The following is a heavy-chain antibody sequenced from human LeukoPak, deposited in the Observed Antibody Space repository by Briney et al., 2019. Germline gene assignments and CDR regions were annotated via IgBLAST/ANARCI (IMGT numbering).Heavy chain of an antibody. J-gene: IGHJ4*02. CDR3: ELTFGGVICHKGYPDYFDY. CDR2: IIPMLGTA. D-gene: IGHD3-16*02. V-gene: IGHV1-69*05. Sequence: SVNDSRKYSRGTHTDYGISWVGQAAGQGVEGMGGIIPMLGTANYAQKFQGRVKIATDESTSTAYMELSSQSSEDTAVYYCELTFGGVICHKGYPDYFDYWGRGTLVTVSS. CDR1: RGTHTDYG.